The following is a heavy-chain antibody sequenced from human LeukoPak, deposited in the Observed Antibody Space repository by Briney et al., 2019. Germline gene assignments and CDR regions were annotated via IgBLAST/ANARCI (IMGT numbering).Heavy chain of an antibody. CDR1: GFTFSSYW. V-gene: IGHV3-74*01. J-gene: IGHJ4*02. CDR2: ISSDGSST. CDR3: ARDGIAVAGTFYY. D-gene: IGHD6-19*01. Sequence: GGSLRLSCAASGFTFSSYWMHWVRQAPGKGLVWVSRISSDGSSTAYADSVKGRFTISGDNAKNTLYLQMNSLRAEDTAVYYCARDGIAVAGTFYYWGQGTLVTVSS.